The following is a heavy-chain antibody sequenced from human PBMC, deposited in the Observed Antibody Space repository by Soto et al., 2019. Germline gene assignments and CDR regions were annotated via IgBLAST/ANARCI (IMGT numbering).Heavy chain of an antibody. CDR1: GGTFSSYA. CDR3: ARHDGFSSGWIFDY. J-gene: IGHJ4*01. D-gene: IGHD6-19*01. V-gene: IGHV1-18*01. Sequence: AASVKVSCKASGGTFSSYAISWVRQAPGQGLEWMGGISANNGNTNYAQKLQGRVTMTTDTSTSTAYMELRSLRSDDTAVYYCARHDGFSSGWIFDYWGHGTLVTVSS. CDR2: ISANNGNT.